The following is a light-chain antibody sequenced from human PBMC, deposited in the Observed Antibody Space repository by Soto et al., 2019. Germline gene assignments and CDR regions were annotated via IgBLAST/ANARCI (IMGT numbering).Light chain of an antibody. CDR2: GNS. J-gene: IGLJ2*01. CDR1: SSKIGAGYD. Sequence: QPVLTQPPSLSGAPGQRVTISCTGSSSKIGAGYDVHWYQQLPGTAPKLLIYGNSNRPSGVPDRFSGSKSGTSASLAITGLQAEDEADYYCQSYDSSLSGVVFGGGTKLTVL. V-gene: IGLV1-40*01. CDR3: QSYDSSLSGVV.